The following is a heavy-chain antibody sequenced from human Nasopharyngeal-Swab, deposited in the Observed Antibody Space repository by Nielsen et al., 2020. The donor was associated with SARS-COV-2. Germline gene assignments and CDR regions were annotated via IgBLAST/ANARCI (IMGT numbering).Heavy chain of an antibody. CDR3: ARESVVTGMDDATDI. V-gene: IGHV3-7*04. J-gene: IGHJ3*02. CDR1: GFPFSNYY. D-gene: IGHD2-21*02. Sequence: GESLKISCAASGFPFSNYYMTWVRQPPGKGLEWVANIKQGGSEQFYVDSVKGRFTISRDDAKNSVYLQMNSLRAEDTAVYYCARESVVTGMDDATDIWGQGTVVTVSS. CDR2: IKQGGSEQ.